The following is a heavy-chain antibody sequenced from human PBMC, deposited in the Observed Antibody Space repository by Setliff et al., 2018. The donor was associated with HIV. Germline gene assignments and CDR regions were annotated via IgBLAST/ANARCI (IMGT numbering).Heavy chain of an antibody. D-gene: IGHD3-10*01. CDR3: VRDLAATNMVRGRLYHYYYMDV. Sequence: GGSLRLSCAASGFTFKAHCMDWVRQAPGKGLEWVARSRNRVDSYNTEYAASVKGRFTIARDESETSLYLQMDSLETDDTAVYYCVRDLAATNMVRGRLYHYYYMDVWGKGTTVTVSS. J-gene: IGHJ6*03. V-gene: IGHV3-72*01. CDR2: SRNRVDSYNT. CDR1: GFTFKAHC.